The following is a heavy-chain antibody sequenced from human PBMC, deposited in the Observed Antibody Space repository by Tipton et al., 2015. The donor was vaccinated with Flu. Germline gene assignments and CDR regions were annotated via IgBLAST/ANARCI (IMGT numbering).Heavy chain of an antibody. CDR2: IIPIFSTG. CDR3: ARDKGTNFYYGMDV. D-gene: IGHD2-8*01. V-gene: IGHV1-69*12. J-gene: IGHJ6*02. CDR1: GGTFNTFA. Sequence: QVQLVQSGAEVKKPGSSVKVSCKASGGTFNTFAISWVRQAPGQGLQWMGGIIPIFSTGNYAQEFQGRVTITADESTSTAYMEMSSLRSEHTAVYYCARDKGTNFYYGMDVWGQGTTVTVSS.